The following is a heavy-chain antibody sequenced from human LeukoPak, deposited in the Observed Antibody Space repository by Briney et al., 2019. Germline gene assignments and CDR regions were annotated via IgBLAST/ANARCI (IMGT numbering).Heavy chain of an antibody. CDR3: VKGTGTKYYYYGVDV. D-gene: IGHD3/OR15-3a*01. Sequence: PGGSLRLSCAASGFTFSSCSMNWVRQAPGKGLEWVSSISSSGSYTYYADSVKGRFTISRDNAKNSLYLQMNSLRAEHTAVYYCVKGTGTKYYYYGVDVWGQGTTVTVSS. V-gene: IGHV3-21*01. CDR2: ISSSGSYT. CDR1: GFTFSSCS. J-gene: IGHJ6*02.